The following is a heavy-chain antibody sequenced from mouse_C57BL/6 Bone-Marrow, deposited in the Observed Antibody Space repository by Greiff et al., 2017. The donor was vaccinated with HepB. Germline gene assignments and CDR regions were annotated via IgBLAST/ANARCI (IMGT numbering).Heavy chain of an antibody. CDR2: ISYDGSN. J-gene: IGHJ2*01. D-gene: IGHD1-1*01. CDR1: GYSITSGYY. CDR3: ARAATVVAGGYYFDY. V-gene: IGHV3-6*01. Sequence: EVQLQESGPGLVKPSQSLSLTCSVTGYSITSGYYWNWIRQFPGNKLEWMGYISYDGSNNYNPSLKNRISITRDTSKNQFFLKLNSVTTEDTATYYCARAATVVAGGYYFDYWGQGTTLTVSS.